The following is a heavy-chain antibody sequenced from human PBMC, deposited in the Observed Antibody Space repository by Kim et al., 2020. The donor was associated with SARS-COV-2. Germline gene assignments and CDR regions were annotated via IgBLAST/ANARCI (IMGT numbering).Heavy chain of an antibody. V-gene: IGHV4-4*02. Sequence: SETLSLTCAVSGGSISSSNWWSWVRQPPGKWLEWIGEIYHSGSTNYNPSLKSRVTISVDKSKNQFSLKLSSVTAADTAVYYCARDSPYSSSSHRSGWFDPWGQGTLVTVSS. J-gene: IGHJ5*02. D-gene: IGHD6-6*01. CDR3: ARDSPYSSSSHRSGWFDP. CDR2: IYHSGST. CDR1: GGSISSSNW.